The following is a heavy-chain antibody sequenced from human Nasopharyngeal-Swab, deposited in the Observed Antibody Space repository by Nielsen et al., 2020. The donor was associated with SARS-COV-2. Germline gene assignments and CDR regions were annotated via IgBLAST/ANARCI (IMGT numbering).Heavy chain of an antibody. CDR2: ISAYNGNT. CDR3: AREGENLLVPAAMVVWDYYYYGMDV. CDR1: GYTLTELS. J-gene: IGHJ6*02. V-gene: IGHV1-18*01. Sequence: ASVKVSCKVSGYTLTELSMHWVRQAPGQGLEWMGWISAYNGNTNYAQKLQGRVTMTTDTSTSTAYMELRSLRSDDTAVYYCAREGENLLVPAAMVVWDYYYYGMDVWGQGTTVTVSS. D-gene: IGHD2-2*01.